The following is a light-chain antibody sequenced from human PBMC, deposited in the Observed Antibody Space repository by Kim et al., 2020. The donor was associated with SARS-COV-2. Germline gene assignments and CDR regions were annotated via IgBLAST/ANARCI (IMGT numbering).Light chain of an antibody. CDR1: SGHSSYA. J-gene: IGLJ2*01. V-gene: IGLV4-69*01. CDR2: LNSDGIH. Sequence: QPVLTQSPSASASLGASVKLTCTLSSGHSSYAIAWHQQQPEKGPRYLMKLNSDGIHSKGDGIPDRFSGSSSGAERYLTISSLQSEDEADYYCQTWGTGTVVFGGGTQLTVL. CDR3: QTWGTGTVV.